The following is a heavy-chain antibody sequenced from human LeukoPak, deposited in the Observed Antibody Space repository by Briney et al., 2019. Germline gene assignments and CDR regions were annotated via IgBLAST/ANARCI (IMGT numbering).Heavy chain of an antibody. J-gene: IGHJ4*02. CDR2: IRNKANGETT. D-gene: IGHD6-13*01. V-gene: IGHV3-72*01. Sequence: SGGSLRLSCVASGFIFSDHYMDWVRQAPGKGLEWVGHIRNKANGETTEFAASVKGRFTISRDDSKNSLYLQMNSLKTEDTAVYYCARAYSSSWYSTYFDYWGQGTLVTVSS. CDR1: GFIFSDHY. CDR3: ARAYSSSWYSTYFDY.